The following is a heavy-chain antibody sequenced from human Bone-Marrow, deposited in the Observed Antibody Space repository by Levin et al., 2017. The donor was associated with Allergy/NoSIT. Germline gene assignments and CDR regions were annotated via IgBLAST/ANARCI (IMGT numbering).Heavy chain of an antibody. CDR2: IYYNGIT. CDR3: ARSIGELIDLDY. CDR1: GASITKTTFY. V-gene: IGHV4-39*07. J-gene: IGHJ4*02. Sequence: SQTLSLTCTVSGASITKTTFYWGWIRQPPGKGLEWIGSIYYNGITYYNPSLEGRLTISIDTSQNQFSLNLNSVTAADTAVYYCARSIGELIDLDYWGQGTLVTVSS. D-gene: IGHD3-10*01.